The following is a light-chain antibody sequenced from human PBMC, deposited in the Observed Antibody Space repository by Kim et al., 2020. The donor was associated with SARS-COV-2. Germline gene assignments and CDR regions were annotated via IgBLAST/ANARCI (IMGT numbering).Light chain of an antibody. CDR1: QSISRH. Sequence: ASVGDRVNSTCRTSQSISRHLNWYQQKPGRAPKLLISAASTLQGGVPSRFSGSGSETDFTLTISSLQPEDFATYFCQQSYITPCTFGPGTKVDIK. V-gene: IGKV1-39*01. CDR2: AAS. CDR3: QQSYITPCT. J-gene: IGKJ3*01.